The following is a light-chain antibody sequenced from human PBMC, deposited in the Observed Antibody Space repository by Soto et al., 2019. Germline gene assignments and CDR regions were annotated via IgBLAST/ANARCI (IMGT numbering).Light chain of an antibody. V-gene: IGKV3-20*01. Sequence: EIVLTQSPGILSLSPGERATLACRASQSISSDHLAWYQQRPGQSPRLLIYGASSRTTGVPDRFSGSGSGTDFTLTISRLEPEDFAVYYCQQYGGLPRTFGQGTKVEI. CDR3: QQYGGLPRT. CDR1: QSISSDH. J-gene: IGKJ1*01. CDR2: GAS.